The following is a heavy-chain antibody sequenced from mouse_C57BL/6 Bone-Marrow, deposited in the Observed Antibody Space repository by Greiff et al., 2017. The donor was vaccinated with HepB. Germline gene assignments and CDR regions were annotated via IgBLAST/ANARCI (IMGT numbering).Heavy chain of an antibody. J-gene: IGHJ2*01. Sequence: EVNVVESGGGLVQPGGSLKLSCAASGFTFSDYYMYWVRQTPEKRLEWVAYISNGGGSTYYPDTVKGRFTISRDNAKNTLYLQMSRLKSEDTAMYYCARLGITTGYYFDYWGQGTTLTVSS. V-gene: IGHV5-12*01. CDR1: GFTFSDYY. CDR3: ARLGITTGYYFDY. D-gene: IGHD2-4*01. CDR2: ISNGGGST.